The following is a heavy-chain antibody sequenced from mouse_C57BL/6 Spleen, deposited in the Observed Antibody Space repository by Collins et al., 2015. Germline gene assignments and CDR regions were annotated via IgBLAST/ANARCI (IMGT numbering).Heavy chain of an antibody. CDR2: INPNNGGT. V-gene: IGHV1-26*01. D-gene: IGHD2-3*01. Sequence: EVQLQQSGPELVKPGASVKISCKASGYTFTDYYMNWVKQSHGKSLEWIGDINPNNGGTSYNQKFKGKATLTVDKSSSTTYMELRSLTSEDSAVYYCARRGYYSLGSDVWGTGTTVTVSS. CDR3: ARRGYYSLGSDV. CDR1: GYTFTDYY. J-gene: IGHJ1*03.